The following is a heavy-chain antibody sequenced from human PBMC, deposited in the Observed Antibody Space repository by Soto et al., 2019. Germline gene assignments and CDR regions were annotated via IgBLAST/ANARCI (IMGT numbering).Heavy chain of an antibody. CDR1: GFTFSTYW. Sequence: EVQLVESGGGLVQPGGSLRLSCAASGFTFSTYWMSWVRQAPGKGLEWVANIKQDGSEKSYVDSVKGRFTISRDNAKNSLYLQMNSLRAEATALYYCARVRTSSGWYMSSFDYWGQGTLVTVSS. CDR2: IKQDGSEK. J-gene: IGHJ4*02. CDR3: ARVRTSSGWYMSSFDY. D-gene: IGHD6-19*01. V-gene: IGHV3-7*01.